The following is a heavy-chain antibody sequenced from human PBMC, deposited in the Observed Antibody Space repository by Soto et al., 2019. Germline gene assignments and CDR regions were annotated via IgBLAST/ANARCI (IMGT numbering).Heavy chain of an antibody. D-gene: IGHD3-3*01. CDR2: IKQDGSEE. V-gene: IGHV3-7*01. CDR3: VRDVIGFWSGYYTGCFDY. J-gene: IGHJ4*01. CDR1: GFTFSRYW. Sequence: GGSLRLSCAASGFTFSRYWMSWVRQAPGKGLEWVANIKQDGSEESYVDSVRGRFTVSRDNAKNSLYLQMNSLRAEDTAVYYCVRDVIGFWSGYYTGCFDYWGQGILVTVSS.